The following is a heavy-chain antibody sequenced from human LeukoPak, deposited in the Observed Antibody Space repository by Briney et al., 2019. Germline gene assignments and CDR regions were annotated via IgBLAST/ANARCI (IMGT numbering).Heavy chain of an antibody. Sequence: ASVTLSCKASGYTFTYYYMHWVRQAPGQGLEWMGWINPNSGGTNYAQNFKGRVTMTRNTSISTAYMELSRLRSDDTAVYYCVTGRWGVAYWGQGNLVTVSS. V-gene: IGHV1-2*02. CDR2: INPNSGGT. D-gene: IGHD3-16*01. CDR1: GYTFTYYY. J-gene: IGHJ4*02. CDR3: VTGRWGVAY.